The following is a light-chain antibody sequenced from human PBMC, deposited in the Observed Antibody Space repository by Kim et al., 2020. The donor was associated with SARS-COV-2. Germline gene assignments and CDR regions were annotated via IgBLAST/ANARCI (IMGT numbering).Light chain of an antibody. CDR2: SNN. CDR3: AAWDDSLNGLYV. J-gene: IGLJ1*01. V-gene: IGLV1-44*01. CDR1: GSKIGSNT. Sequence: RVTISCSGSGSKIGSNTVNWYQQLPGTAPKLLIYSNNQRPSGVPDRFSGSKSGTSASLAISGLQSEDEADYYCAAWDDSLNGLYVFGTGTKVTVL.